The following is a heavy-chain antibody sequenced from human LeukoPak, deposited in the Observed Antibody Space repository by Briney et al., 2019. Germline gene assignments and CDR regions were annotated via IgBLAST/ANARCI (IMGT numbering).Heavy chain of an antibody. Sequence: ASVKVSCKASGYTFTGYYMHWVRQAPGQGLEWMGWINPNSGGTNYAQKFQGWVTMTRDTSISTAYMELSRLRSDDTAVYYCARMIAAAGTSDAFDIWGQGTMVTVSS. D-gene: IGHD6-13*01. CDR2: INPNSGGT. CDR3: ARMIAAAGTSDAFDI. CDR1: GYTFTGYY. J-gene: IGHJ3*02. V-gene: IGHV1-2*04.